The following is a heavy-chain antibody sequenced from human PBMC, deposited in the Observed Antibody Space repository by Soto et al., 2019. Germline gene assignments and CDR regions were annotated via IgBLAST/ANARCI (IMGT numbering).Heavy chain of an antibody. CDR2: ISAYNGNT. V-gene: IGHV1-18*01. CDR3: ARDLNGYSSFGY. CDR1: GYTFTSYG. J-gene: IGHJ4*02. D-gene: IGHD6-19*01. Sequence: ASVKVSCKASGYTFTSYGIRWVRRAPGQGLEWMGWISAYNGNTNYAQKLQGRVTMTTDTSTSTAYMELRSLRSDDTAVYYCARDLNGYSSFGYWGQGTLVTVSS.